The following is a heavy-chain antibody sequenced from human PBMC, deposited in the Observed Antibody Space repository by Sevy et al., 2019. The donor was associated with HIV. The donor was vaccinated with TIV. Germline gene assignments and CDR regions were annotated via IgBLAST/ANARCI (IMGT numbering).Heavy chain of an antibody. CDR1: GFTFYNYG. CDR2: ISYDGKNE. CDR3: AKDRSGSWSVDY. Sequence: GGSLRLSCAGSGFTFYNYGIHWVRQAPGKGLEWVTTISYDGKNENYADSVKGRFTISRDNSKNTVYLQMNSLRPDDTAIYYCAKDRSGSWSVDYWGQGTLVTVSS. V-gene: IGHV3-30*18. J-gene: IGHJ4*02. D-gene: IGHD6-13*01.